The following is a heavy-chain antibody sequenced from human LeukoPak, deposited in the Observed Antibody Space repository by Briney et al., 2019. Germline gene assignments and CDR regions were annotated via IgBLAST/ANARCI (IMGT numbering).Heavy chain of an antibody. Sequence: PSETLSLTCAIYGGSFSGYYWSWIRQPPGKGLEWIGEINHSGSTNYNPSLKSRVTISVDTSKNQFSLKLSSVTAADTAVYYCASTYGDYVYWGQGTLVTVSS. CDR2: INHSGST. J-gene: IGHJ4*02. CDR1: GGSFSGYY. CDR3: ASTYGDYVY. V-gene: IGHV4-34*01. D-gene: IGHD4-17*01.